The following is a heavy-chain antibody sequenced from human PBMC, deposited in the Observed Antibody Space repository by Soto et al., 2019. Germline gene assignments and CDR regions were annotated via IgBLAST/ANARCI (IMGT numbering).Heavy chain of an antibody. CDR1: GGSISSGGYS. CDR3: AREPIFGVTSFDY. CDR2: IYHSGST. J-gene: IGHJ4*02. Sequence: PSETLSLTCAVSGGSISSGGYSWSWIRQPPGKGLEWIGYIYHSGSTYYNPSLKSRVTISVDTSKNQFSLKLSSVTAADTAVYYCAREPIFGVTSFDYWGQGTLVTVSS. D-gene: IGHD3-3*01. V-gene: IGHV4-30-2*05.